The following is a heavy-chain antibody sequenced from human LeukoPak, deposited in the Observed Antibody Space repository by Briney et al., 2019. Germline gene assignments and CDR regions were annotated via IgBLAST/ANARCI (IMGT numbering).Heavy chain of an antibody. V-gene: IGHV3-49*04. Sequence: PGRSLRLSCTGSGFTFGDYVLDWVRQAPGKGLEWGGFIRNQAYGATTQYTASGRGRFTISRYDAKGIAYLQMNRLKPEDTAVYYCLREAPFGSGWYFDYWGQGALVTVSS. CDR3: LREAPFGSGWYFDY. CDR1: GFTFGDYV. D-gene: IGHD6-19*01. CDR2: IRNQAYGATT. J-gene: IGHJ4*02.